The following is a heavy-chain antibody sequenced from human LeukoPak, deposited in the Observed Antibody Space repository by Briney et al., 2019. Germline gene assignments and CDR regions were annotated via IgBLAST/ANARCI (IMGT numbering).Heavy chain of an antibody. CDR1: GYSFTSYW. CDR3: ARLYYCDSSGYYYFDY. V-gene: IGHV5-51*01. Sequence: GESLKISCKGSGYSFTSYWIGWVRQMPGKGLEWMGIIYPGDSDTRYSPSFQGQVTISADKSISTAYLQWSSLKASDTAMYYCARLYYCDSSGYYYFDYWGQGTLVTVSS. D-gene: IGHD3-22*01. CDR2: IYPGDSDT. J-gene: IGHJ4*02.